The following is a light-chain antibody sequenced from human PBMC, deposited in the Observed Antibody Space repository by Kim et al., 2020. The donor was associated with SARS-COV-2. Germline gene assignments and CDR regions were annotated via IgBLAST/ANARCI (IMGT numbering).Light chain of an antibody. CDR3: QQYGSSPFT. Sequence: SPGERATLSCRASQTVISNYLAWYQQEPGQAPRLLIYGASSRATGIPDRFSGSGSGTDFTLTISRLEPEDFAVYYCQQYGSSPFTFGPGTKVDIK. J-gene: IGKJ3*01. CDR2: GAS. CDR1: QTVISNY. V-gene: IGKV3-20*01.